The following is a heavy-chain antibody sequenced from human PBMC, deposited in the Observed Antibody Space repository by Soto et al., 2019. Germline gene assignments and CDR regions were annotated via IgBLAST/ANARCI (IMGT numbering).Heavy chain of an antibody. CDR2: IYYSGST. Sequence: SETLSLTCTVSGGSVSSGSYYWSWIRQPPGKGLEWIGYIYYSGSTNYNPSLKSRVTISVDTSKNQFSRKLSSVTAADTAVYYCARGKVVVPAAIRPDTGGYYFDYWGQGTLVTVSS. CDR3: ARGKVVVPAAIRPDTGGYYFDY. CDR1: GGSVSSGSYY. D-gene: IGHD2-2*02. J-gene: IGHJ4*02. V-gene: IGHV4-61*01.